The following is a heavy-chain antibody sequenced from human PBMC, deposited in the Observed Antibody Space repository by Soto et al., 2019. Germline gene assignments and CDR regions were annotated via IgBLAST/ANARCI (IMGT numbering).Heavy chain of an antibody. D-gene: IGHD6-13*01. CDR1: GFSLSTSGVG. J-gene: IGHJ5*02. CDR2: IYWNDDK. CDR3: AHKGAAAGLRGWFDP. V-gene: IGHV2-5*01. Sequence: SGPTLVNPTQTLPLTCTFSGFSLSTSGVGVGWIRQPPGKALEWLALIYWNDDKRYSPSLKSRLTITKDTSKNQVVLTMTNMDPVDTATYYCAHKGAAAGLRGWFDPWGQGTLVTVSS.